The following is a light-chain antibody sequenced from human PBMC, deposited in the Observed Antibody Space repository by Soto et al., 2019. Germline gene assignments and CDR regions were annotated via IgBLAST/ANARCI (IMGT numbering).Light chain of an antibody. V-gene: IGKV3-15*01. CDR2: GAS. CDR3: QQYNNWPRT. J-gene: IGKJ1*01. Sequence: ELKPSQAPLSVSAVASATLCFMASQSVSSNLAWYQQKPGQAPRLLIYGASTRATGIPARFSGSGSGTEFTLTISSLQSEDFAVYYCQQYNNWPRTFGQGTKVDIK. CDR1: QSVSSN.